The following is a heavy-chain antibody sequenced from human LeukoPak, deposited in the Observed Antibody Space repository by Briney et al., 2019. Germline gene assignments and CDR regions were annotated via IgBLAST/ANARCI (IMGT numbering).Heavy chain of an antibody. J-gene: IGHJ1*01. CDR3: ASPSSDAEYFQH. Sequence: GASVKVSCKASGYTFTSYYMHWVRQAPGQGLEWMGIINPSGGSTSYAQKFQGRVTMTRDTSTSTVYMELSSLRSEDTAVYYCASPSSDAEYFQHWGQGTLVTVSS. CDR1: GYTFTSYY. CDR2: INPSGGST. V-gene: IGHV1-46*01. D-gene: IGHD6-6*01.